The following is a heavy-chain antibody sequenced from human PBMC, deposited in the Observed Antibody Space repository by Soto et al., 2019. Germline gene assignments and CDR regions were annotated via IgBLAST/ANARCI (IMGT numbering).Heavy chain of an antibody. Sequence: QVQLVQSGAEVKRPGASVKLSCKASGYTFTTYGFNWVRQAPGQGLERMGWISPYNGDTNYAQNFQGRVTLTTDTSTSTAYMELRSLTSDDTAVYYCARTPRAQMIVLEAATRFDYWGQGTLVTVSS. D-gene: IGHD2-15*01. V-gene: IGHV1-18*04. CDR3: ARTPRAQMIVLEAATRFDY. J-gene: IGHJ4*02. CDR1: GYTFTTYG. CDR2: ISPYNGDT.